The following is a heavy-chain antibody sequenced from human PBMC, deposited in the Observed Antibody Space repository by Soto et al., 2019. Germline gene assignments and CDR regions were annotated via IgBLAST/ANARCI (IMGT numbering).Heavy chain of an antibody. J-gene: IGHJ4*02. CDR2: TNPNSGNT. CDR3: ARGTEWRKAADY. D-gene: IGHD3-3*01. CDR1: GYTFTSYD. V-gene: IGHV1-8*01. Sequence: QVQLVQSGAEVKKPGASVKVSCKASGYTFTSYDINWVRQATGQGLEWMGWTNPNSGNTGYAQKFQGRVTMTRNTSLSTAYMELSSLRSEDTAVYYCARGTEWRKAADYWGQGTLVTVSS.